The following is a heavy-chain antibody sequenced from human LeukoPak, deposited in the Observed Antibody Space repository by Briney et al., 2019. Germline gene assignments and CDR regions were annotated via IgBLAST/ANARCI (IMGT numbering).Heavy chain of an antibody. D-gene: IGHD6-13*01. CDR1: GFTFSRNN. Sequence: GGSLRLSCAASGFTFSRNNMNWVRQAPGKGLEWISYISFSSDMIYYADSVKGRFAISRDNAKNSLYLQMNSLRAEDTAVYYCARVPVASDGTCFDSWGQGTLVIVSS. J-gene: IGHJ4*02. CDR3: ARVPVASDGTCFDS. CDR2: ISFSSDMI. V-gene: IGHV3-48*04.